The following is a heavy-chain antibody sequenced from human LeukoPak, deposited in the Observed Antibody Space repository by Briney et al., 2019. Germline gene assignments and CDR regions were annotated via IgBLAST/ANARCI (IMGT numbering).Heavy chain of an antibody. CDR1: GGSFSGYY. Sequence: PSETLSLTCAVYGGSFSGYYWSWIRQPPGKGLEWIGEINHSGSTNYNPSLKSRVTISVDTSKNQFSLNLSSVTAADTAVYYCARGVTTRYYYYYMDVWRKGTTVTVSS. J-gene: IGHJ6*03. CDR2: INHSGST. D-gene: IGHD4-17*01. CDR3: ARGVTTRYYYYYMDV. V-gene: IGHV4-34*01.